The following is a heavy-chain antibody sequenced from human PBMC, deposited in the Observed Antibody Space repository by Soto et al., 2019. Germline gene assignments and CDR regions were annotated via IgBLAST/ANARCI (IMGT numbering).Heavy chain of an antibody. CDR1: GHTFTSYD. Sequence: QVQLVQSGAEVKKPGASVTVSCKASGHTFTSYDIHWVRQATGQGLEWMGWMNPNNGNTGYAQKFQGRVTMTRDTSISTAYMEVSGLRYEDTAVYYCARAEGRSLDRVSWGQRTLVTVSS. CDR3: ARAEGRSLDRVS. J-gene: IGHJ5*02. V-gene: IGHV1-8*01. D-gene: IGHD3-3*01. CDR2: MNPNNGNT.